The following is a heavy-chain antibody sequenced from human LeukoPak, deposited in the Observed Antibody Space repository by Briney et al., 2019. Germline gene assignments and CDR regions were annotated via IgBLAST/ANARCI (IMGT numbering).Heavy chain of an antibody. Sequence: TGGSLRLSCAASGFTFSSYAFHWVRQSPGKGLEWVAVISYDGSNKYYTDSVKGRFTISRDNSKNTLYLQVNSLRTEDTAVYYCARGNYYEKSGYRPLWYWGQGILVTVSS. D-gene: IGHD3-22*01. CDR3: ARGNYYEKSGYRPLWY. CDR2: ISYDGSNK. V-gene: IGHV3-30*04. J-gene: IGHJ4*02. CDR1: GFTFSSYA.